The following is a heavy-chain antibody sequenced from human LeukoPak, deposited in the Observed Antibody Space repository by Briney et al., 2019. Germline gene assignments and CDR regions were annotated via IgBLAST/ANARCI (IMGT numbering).Heavy chain of an antibody. CDR3: ARGGFSSSPKPYFDY. D-gene: IGHD6-13*01. V-gene: IGHV3-30-3*01. CDR2: ISYDGSNK. J-gene: IGHJ4*02. CDR1: GFTFSSYA. Sequence: GGSLRLSCAASGFTFSSYAMHWVRQAPSKGLEWVAVISYDGSNKYYADSVKGRFTISRDNSKNTLYLQMNSLRAEDTAVYYCARGGFSSSPKPYFDYWGQGTLVTVSS.